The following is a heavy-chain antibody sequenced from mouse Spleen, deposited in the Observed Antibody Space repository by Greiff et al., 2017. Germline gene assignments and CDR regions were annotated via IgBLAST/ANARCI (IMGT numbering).Heavy chain of an antibody. CDR1: GYSITSGYD. Sequence: EVKVVESGPGMVKPSQSLSLTCTVTGYSITSGYDWHWIRHFPGNKLEWMGYISYSGSTNYNPSLKSRISITHDTSKNHFFLKLNSVTTEDTATYYCARDRGSYYTWFAYWGQGTLVTVSA. CDR2: ISYSGST. CDR3: ARDRGSYYTWFAY. J-gene: IGHJ3*01. D-gene: IGHD2-12*01. V-gene: IGHV3-1*01.